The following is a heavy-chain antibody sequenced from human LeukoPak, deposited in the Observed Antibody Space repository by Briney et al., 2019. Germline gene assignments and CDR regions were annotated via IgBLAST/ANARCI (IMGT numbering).Heavy chain of an antibody. V-gene: IGHV3-64*01. CDR3: ARGLHRWFGELGGDAFDI. CDR2: ISSNGGST. Sequence: PGGSLRLSCAASGFTISRSSMHWVRQAPGKGLEFVSAISSNGGSTYYANSVKGRFTISRDNSKNTLYLQMGSLRAEDMAVYYCARGLHRWFGELGGDAFDIWGQGTMVTVSS. CDR1: GFTISRSS. D-gene: IGHD3-10*01. J-gene: IGHJ3*02.